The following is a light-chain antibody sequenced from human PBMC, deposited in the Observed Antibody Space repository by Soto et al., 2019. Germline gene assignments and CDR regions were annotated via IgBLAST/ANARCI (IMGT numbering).Light chain of an antibody. V-gene: IGLV3-21*02. CDR2: DDS. Sequence: SYELTQPPSVSVAPGQTARISCGGNNIGDKNVHWYQQRPGQAPVLVIYDDSDRPSGIAERLSGSNSGNTATLTINRVEAGDEADYFCQVWDSSSDQHVFGPGTKITV. CDR3: QVWDSSSDQHV. CDR1: NIGDKN. J-gene: IGLJ1*01.